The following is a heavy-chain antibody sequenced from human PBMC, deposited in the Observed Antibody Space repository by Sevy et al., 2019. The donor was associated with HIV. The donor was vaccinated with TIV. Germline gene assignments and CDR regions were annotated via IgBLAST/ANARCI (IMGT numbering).Heavy chain of an antibody. V-gene: IGHV3-33*01. D-gene: IGHD4-17*01. CDR2: IWYDGSNE. Sequence: GGSLRLSCAASGFSFSSYGMHWVRQAPGKGLEWVAVIWYDGSNENYGDSVKGRFTVYRDNSRNTLYLQMNGLRVEDTGIYYCVTTYGYGNYWGQGTLVTVSS. CDR1: GFSFSSYG. CDR3: VTTYGYGNY. J-gene: IGHJ4*02.